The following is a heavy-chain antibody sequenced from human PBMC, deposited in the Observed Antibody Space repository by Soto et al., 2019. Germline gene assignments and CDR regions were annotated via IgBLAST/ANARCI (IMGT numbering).Heavy chain of an antibody. J-gene: IGHJ6*02. V-gene: IGHV4-30-4*01. D-gene: IGHD1-26*01. Sequence: SETLSLTCTVSGGSISSGDYYWSWIRQPPGKGLEWIGYIYYSGSTYYNPSLKSRVTISVDTSKNQFSLKLSSVTAADTAVYYCARDSAVELLIGGRDYYYGMDVWGQGTTVTVSS. CDR1: GGSISSGDYY. CDR3: ARDSAVELLIGGRDYYYGMDV. CDR2: IYYSGST.